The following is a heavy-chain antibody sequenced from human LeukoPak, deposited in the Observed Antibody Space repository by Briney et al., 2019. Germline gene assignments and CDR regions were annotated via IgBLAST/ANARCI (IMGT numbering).Heavy chain of an antibody. J-gene: IGHJ5*02. V-gene: IGHV1-2*02. D-gene: IGHD2-2*01. CDR1: GYTFTGYY. Sequence: ASVKVSCKASGYTFTGYYMHWVRQAPGQGLEWMGWINPNSGGTNYAQKFQGRVTMTRDTSISTAYMELSRLRSDDTAVYHCARVARRDIVVVPAAIVWFDPWGQGTLVTVSS. CDR3: ARVARRDIVVVPAAIVWFDP. CDR2: INPNSGGT.